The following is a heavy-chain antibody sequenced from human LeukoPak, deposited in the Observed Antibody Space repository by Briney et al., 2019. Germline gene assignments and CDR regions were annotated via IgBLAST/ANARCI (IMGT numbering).Heavy chain of an antibody. CDR2: IYYSGST. CDR1: GGSVSSGSYY. D-gene: IGHD1-26*01. CDR3: ARVGWERPERKKYYFDY. V-gene: IGHV4-61*01. J-gene: IGHJ4*02. Sequence: SETLSLTCTVSGGSVSSGSYYWSWIRQPPGKGLEWIGYIYYSGSTNYNPSLKGRVTISVDTSKNQFSLKLSSVTAADTAVYYCARVGWERPERKKYYFDYWGQGTLVTVSS.